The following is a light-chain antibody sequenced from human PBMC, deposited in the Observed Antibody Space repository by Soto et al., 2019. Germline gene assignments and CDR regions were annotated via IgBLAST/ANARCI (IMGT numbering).Light chain of an antibody. CDR1: HAISNY. V-gene: IGKV1-27*01. Sequence: DIQMTQSPSSLSASVGDRITITCRASHAISNYLAWYQQKAGKPPKLLIYAASTLQSGVPSRFSGGGSGTDFTLTISSLQPEDVATYYCQKHNSAPYTFGQGTKLQIK. CDR2: AAS. CDR3: QKHNSAPYT. J-gene: IGKJ2*01.